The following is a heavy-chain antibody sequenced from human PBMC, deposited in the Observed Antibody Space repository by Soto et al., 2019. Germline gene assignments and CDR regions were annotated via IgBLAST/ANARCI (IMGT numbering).Heavy chain of an antibody. J-gene: IGHJ6*02. Sequence: QVQLVQSGVEVKKPGASVKVSCKASGYSFTSYGISWVRQAPGQGLEWMGWISAYNGNTNYEQKLQGRVTMTTDTSTSTAYMGLRSLRSDDTAVYYCARVRCSSTSCYFGEDYYNYGLDFWGQGTTVTVSS. CDR2: ISAYNGNT. CDR3: ARVRCSSTSCYFGEDYYNYGLDF. V-gene: IGHV1-18*04. CDR1: GYSFTSYG. D-gene: IGHD2-2*01.